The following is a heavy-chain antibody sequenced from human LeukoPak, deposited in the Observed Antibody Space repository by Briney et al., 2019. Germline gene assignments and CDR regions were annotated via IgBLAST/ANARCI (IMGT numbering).Heavy chain of an antibody. J-gene: IGHJ4*02. D-gene: IGHD2-15*01. CDR1: GFTFSTYS. CDR2: ISSSSTTI. V-gene: IGHV3-48*01. CDR3: ALSTFGSREHY. Sequence: GGSLRLSCAASGFTFSTYSMNWVRQAPGKGLEWVSYISSSSTTIYYADSVKGRFTISRDKAKNSLYLQMNSLRAEDTAVYYCALSTFGSREHYWGQGTLVTVSS.